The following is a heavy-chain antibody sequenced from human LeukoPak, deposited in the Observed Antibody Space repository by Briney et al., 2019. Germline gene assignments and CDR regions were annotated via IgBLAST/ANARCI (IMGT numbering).Heavy chain of an antibody. CDR1: GFTFSRYS. Sequence: RGSLRLSCAASGFTFSRYSMKWVRQAPGTGMEWVAFIRSNRSYIYYADSVKGQFTIPRDKAQDSLYLHMNSLRSEDTAVYSCARDCSSTSCYLHYWGQGTLLTVSS. J-gene: IGHJ4*02. D-gene: IGHD2-2*01. V-gene: IGHV3-21*01. CDR2: IRSNRSYI. CDR3: ARDCSSTSCYLHY.